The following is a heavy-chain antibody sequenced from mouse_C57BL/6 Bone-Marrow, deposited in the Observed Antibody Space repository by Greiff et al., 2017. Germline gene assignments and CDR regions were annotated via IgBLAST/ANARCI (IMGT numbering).Heavy chain of an antibody. CDR3: AGQRGYCSPDY. Sequence: EVQLQQSVAELVRPGASVKLSCTASGFNIKNTYMHWVKQRPEQGLEWIGRIDPANGNTKYAPKFQGTATLTADTSSKPAYLQLSSLTSADTAIYYCAGQRGYCSPDYWGQGTTLTVSS. D-gene: IGHD3-1*01. V-gene: IGHV14-3*01. CDR2: IDPANGNT. CDR1: GFNIKNTY. J-gene: IGHJ2*01.